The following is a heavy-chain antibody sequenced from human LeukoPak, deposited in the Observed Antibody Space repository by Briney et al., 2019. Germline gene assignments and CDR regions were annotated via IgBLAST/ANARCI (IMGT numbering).Heavy chain of an antibody. CDR1: GFTFSSYW. D-gene: IGHD3-22*01. Sequence: GGSLRLSCAASGFTFSSYWISWVRQAPGKGLEWVANIKQDGSEKYYVDSVKGRFTISRDNAKNSLYLQMNSLRAEDTAVYYCARDKRATYYYDSSGYSFDYWGQGTLVTVSS. CDR2: IKQDGSEK. V-gene: IGHV3-7*01. J-gene: IGHJ4*02. CDR3: ARDKRATYYYDSSGYSFDY.